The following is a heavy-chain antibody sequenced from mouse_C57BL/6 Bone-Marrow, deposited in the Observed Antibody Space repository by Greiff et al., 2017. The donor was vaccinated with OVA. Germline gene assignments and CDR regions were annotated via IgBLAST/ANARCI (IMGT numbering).Heavy chain of an antibody. Sequence: VMLVESGPELVKPGASVKLSCKASGYTFTSYDINWVKQRPGQGLEWIGWIYPRDGSTKYNEKFKGKATLTVDTSSSTAYMELHSLTSEDSAVYFCARCHYGSSYWYFDVWGTGTTVTVAS. J-gene: IGHJ1*03. CDR3: ARCHYGSSYWYFDV. CDR1: GYTFTSYD. V-gene: IGHV1-85*01. D-gene: IGHD1-1*01. CDR2: IYPRDGST.